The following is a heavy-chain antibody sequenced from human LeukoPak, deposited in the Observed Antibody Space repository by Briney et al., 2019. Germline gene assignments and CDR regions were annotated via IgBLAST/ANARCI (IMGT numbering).Heavy chain of an antibody. Sequence: PSETLSLTCTVSGASISLYYWSWIRQPAGKGLEWIGRMYIGGSTYYNPSLKSRVTISVDTSKNQFSLKLSSVTAADTAVYYCARDNAWELRWYFDLWGRGTLVTVSS. CDR1: GASISLYY. CDR2: MYIGGST. D-gene: IGHD1-26*01. V-gene: IGHV4-4*07. CDR3: ARDNAWELRWYFDL. J-gene: IGHJ2*01.